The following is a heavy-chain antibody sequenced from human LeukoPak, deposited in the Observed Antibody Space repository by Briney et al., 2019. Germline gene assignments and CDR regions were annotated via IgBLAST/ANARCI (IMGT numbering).Heavy chain of an antibody. Sequence: GGSLRLSCAASGFTFSSYNMNWVRQAPGKGLEWVSSISSSSSYTYYADSVKGRFTISRDNAKNSLYLQMNSLRAEDTAVYYCARDRGYSYGKGSFDYWGQGTLVTVSS. J-gene: IGHJ4*02. D-gene: IGHD5-18*01. CDR3: ARDRGYSYGKGSFDY. CDR1: GFTFSSYN. CDR2: ISSSSSYT. V-gene: IGHV3-21*01.